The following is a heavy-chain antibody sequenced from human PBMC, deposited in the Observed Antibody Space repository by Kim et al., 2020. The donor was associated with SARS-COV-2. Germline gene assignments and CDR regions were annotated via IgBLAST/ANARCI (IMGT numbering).Heavy chain of an antibody. CDR2: INPSNDAK. J-gene: IGHJ4*02. V-gene: IGHV1-46*01. CDR3: SRNRIPMVRGAPDY. CDR1: GYTFTSYY. Sequence: ASVKVSCKASGYTFTSYYVHWVRQAPGQGLEWMGIINPSNDAKTYAQKFQGRVTLTRDTSTSTVYMELSSLISDDTALYYCSRNRIPMVRGAPDYWGQGT. D-gene: IGHD3-10*01.